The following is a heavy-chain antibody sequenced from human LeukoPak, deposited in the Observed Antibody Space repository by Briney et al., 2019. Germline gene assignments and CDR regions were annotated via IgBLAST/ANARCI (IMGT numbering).Heavy chain of an antibody. J-gene: IGHJ4*02. CDR1: GYTFTSYY. Sequence: ASVKVSCKASGYTFTSYYMHWVRQAPGQGLEWMGWINAYNGNTNYAQKLQGRVTMTTDTSTSTAYMELRSLRSDDTAVYYCARGDMIVVVITPYFDYWGQGTLVTVSS. D-gene: IGHD3-22*01. V-gene: IGHV1-18*04. CDR2: INAYNGNT. CDR3: ARGDMIVVVITPYFDY.